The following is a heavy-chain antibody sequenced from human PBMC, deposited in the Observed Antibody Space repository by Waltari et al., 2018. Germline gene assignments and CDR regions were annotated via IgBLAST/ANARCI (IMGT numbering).Heavy chain of an antibody. D-gene: IGHD5-18*01. CDR2: ISSSSSTI. CDR3: ASGSYSYGLGY. Sequence: EVQLVESGGGLVKPGGSLRLSCAASGFTFSSYSMHGVRQAPGQGLEWVSYISSSSSTISYADSVKGRFTISRDNAKNSLYLQMNSLRVEDTAVYYCASGSYSYGLGYWGQGTLVTVSS. J-gene: IGHJ4*02. V-gene: IGHV3-48*01. CDR1: GFTFSSYS.